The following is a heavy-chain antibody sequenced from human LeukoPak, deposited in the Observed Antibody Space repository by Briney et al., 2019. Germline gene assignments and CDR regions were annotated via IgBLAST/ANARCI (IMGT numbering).Heavy chain of an antibody. Sequence: SETLSLTCAVYGGSFSGYYWSWIRQPPGKGLEWIGEINHSGSTNYNPSLKSRVTISVDTSKNQFSLKLSSVTAADTAVYYCARHGTLTIFGVVRRPFDYWGQGTLVTVSS. CDR1: GGSFSGYY. V-gene: IGHV4-34*01. D-gene: IGHD3-3*01. J-gene: IGHJ4*02. CDR3: ARHGTLTIFGVVRRPFDY. CDR2: INHSGST.